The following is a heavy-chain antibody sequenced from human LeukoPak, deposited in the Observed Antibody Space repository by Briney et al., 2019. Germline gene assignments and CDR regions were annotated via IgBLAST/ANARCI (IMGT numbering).Heavy chain of an antibody. CDR1: GGSISSGGYS. Sequence: PSETLSLTCAVSGGSISSGGYSWSWIRQPPGKGLEWIGYIYHSGSTYYNPSLKSRVTISVDRSKNQFSLKLSSATAADTAVYYCASSHDYGDPNWFDPWGQGTLVTVSS. D-gene: IGHD4-17*01. CDR2: IYHSGST. J-gene: IGHJ5*02. V-gene: IGHV4-30-2*01. CDR3: ASSHDYGDPNWFDP.